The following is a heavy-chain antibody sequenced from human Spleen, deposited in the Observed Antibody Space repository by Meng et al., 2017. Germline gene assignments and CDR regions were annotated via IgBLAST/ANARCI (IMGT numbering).Heavy chain of an antibody. CDR3: ARGPTTMAHDFDY. CDR2: INHSGST. D-gene: IGHD4-11*01. V-gene: IGHV4-34*01. CDR1: GGSFSDYY. Sequence: QVQLQQWAAGLLKPSETLSLTCVVSGGSFSDYYWRGIRQPPGKGLEWIGEINHSGSTNYNPSLERRATISVDTSQNNLSLKLSSVTAADSAVYYCARGPTTMAHDFDYWGQGTLVTVSS. J-gene: IGHJ4*02.